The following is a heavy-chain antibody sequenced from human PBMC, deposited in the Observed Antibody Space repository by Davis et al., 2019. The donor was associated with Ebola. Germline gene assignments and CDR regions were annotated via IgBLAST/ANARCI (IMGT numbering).Heavy chain of an antibody. V-gene: IGHV3-30*18. D-gene: IGHD3-22*01. J-gene: IGHJ4*02. CDR2: ISNDGSNK. CDR1: GFTFSSYG. Sequence: GESLKISCAASGFTFSSYGMHWVRQAPGKGLEWVAVISNDGSNKYYADSVKGRFTISRENSKNTLYLQMKSLRAEDTAVYYCAKDRRITMIVVVTAFDYWGQGTLVTVSS. CDR3: AKDRRITMIVVVTAFDY.